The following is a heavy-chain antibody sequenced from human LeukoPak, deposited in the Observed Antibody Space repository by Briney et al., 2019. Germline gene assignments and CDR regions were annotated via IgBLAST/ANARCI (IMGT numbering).Heavy chain of an antibody. CDR1: GFTFSSYE. Sequence: GGSLRLSCAASGFTFSSYEMTWVRQAPGKGLEWVSYISSSGSTIYYADSVKGRFTISRDNAKNSLYLQMNSLRAEDTAVYYCASWGVVVVAALDVWGQGTTVTVSS. V-gene: IGHV3-48*03. CDR2: ISSSGSTI. CDR3: ASWGVVVVAALDV. J-gene: IGHJ6*02. D-gene: IGHD2-15*01.